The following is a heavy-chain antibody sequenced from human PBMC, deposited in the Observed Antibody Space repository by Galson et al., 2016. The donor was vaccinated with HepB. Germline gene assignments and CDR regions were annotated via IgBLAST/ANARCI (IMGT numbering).Heavy chain of an antibody. V-gene: IGHV3-23*01. J-gene: IGHJ4*01. Sequence: SLRLSCAASGFPFRSYAMSWVRQAPGKGLEWVSAISGSGGSTYYADSVKGRFTFSRDNAKKSLYLQMSSLRAEDTAIYYCARDRTSRAAVDYWGHGTLVTVSS. CDR3: ARDRTSRAAVDY. CDR2: ISGSGGST. CDR1: GFPFRSYA. D-gene: IGHD6-25*01.